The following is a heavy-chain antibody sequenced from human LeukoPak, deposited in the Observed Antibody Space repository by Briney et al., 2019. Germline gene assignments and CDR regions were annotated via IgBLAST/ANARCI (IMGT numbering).Heavy chain of an antibody. D-gene: IGHD3-22*01. J-gene: IGHJ4*03. CDR2: IVVGSGNT. CDR1: GFTFTSSA. Sequence: SVTVSCKASGFTFTSSAVQWVRQARGQRLEWIGWIVVGSGNTNYAQKVQERVTITRDMSTSKAYMELSSLRYECRAVYYCAADLSSVISGFWVVWGHGTLVTVSS. V-gene: IGHV1-58*01. CDR3: AADLSSVISGFWVV.